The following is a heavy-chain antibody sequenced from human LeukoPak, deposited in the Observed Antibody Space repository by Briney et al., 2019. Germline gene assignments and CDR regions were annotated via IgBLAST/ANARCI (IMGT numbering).Heavy chain of an antibody. CDR2: IWYNGGT. D-gene: IGHD3-22*01. Sequence: SETLSLTCAVYGGSFSGYYWSWIRQAPGKALEWLGYIWYNGGTNYNPSLNSRISVLVDTSRNQFSLKLSSVTAADTAVYYCARHGGWLVPPYAFDIWGQGTMVSVSA. J-gene: IGHJ3*02. V-gene: IGHV4-59*08. CDR1: GGSFSGYY. CDR3: ARHGGWLVPPYAFDI.